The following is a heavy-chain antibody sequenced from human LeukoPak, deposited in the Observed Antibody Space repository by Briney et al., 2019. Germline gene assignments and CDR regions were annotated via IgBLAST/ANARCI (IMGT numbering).Heavy chain of an antibody. CDR1: GFTFSSYS. D-gene: IGHD3-9*01. V-gene: IGHV3-30*18. CDR3: AKDVERLDYFDY. Sequence: GGSLRLSCAASGFTFSSYSMNWARQAPGKGLEWVAVISYDGTNKYYADSVKGRFTISRDNSKNTLYLQMNSLRAEDTAVYYCAKDVERLDYFDYWGQGTLVTVSS. J-gene: IGHJ4*02. CDR2: ISYDGTNK.